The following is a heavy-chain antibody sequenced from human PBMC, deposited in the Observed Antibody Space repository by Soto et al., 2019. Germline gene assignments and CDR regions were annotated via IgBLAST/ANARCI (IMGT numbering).Heavy chain of an antibody. V-gene: IGHV3-30*03. Sequence: QVQLVESGGGVVQPGRSLRLSCAASGFTFSSYGMHWVRQAPGKGLEWVAVISYDGSNKYYADSVKGRFTISRDKSKNTLYLQMNSLRAEETAVYYCAGIAVAGVYYYYMDVWGKGTTVTVSS. CDR3: AGIAVAGVYYYYMDV. J-gene: IGHJ6*03. D-gene: IGHD6-19*01. CDR2: ISYDGSNK. CDR1: GFTFSSYG.